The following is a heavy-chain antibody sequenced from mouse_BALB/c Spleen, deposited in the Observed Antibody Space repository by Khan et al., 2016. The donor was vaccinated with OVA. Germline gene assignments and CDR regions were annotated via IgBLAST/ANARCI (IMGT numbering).Heavy chain of an antibody. CDR1: GFTFSSYS. V-gene: IGHV5-6*01. CDR3: ADHLAGTGGY. D-gene: IGHD4-1*01. J-gene: IGHJ3*02. Sequence: EVELVESGGDLVKPGGSLKLSCAASGFTFSSYSMSWVRQTPDKRLEWVASISTGGDYTYYPASVKGRFTISRDNAKNTLYLQMSDLKSEDTAMYYGADHLAGTGGYWGQGTLVTVSA. CDR2: ISTGGDYT.